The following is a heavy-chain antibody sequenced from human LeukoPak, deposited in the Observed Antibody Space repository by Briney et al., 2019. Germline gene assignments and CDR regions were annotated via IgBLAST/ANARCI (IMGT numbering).Heavy chain of an antibody. CDR1: GFSFANAT. V-gene: IGHV3-9*01. Sequence: GGSLTLSCAASGFSFANATMHWVRQVPGKGLEWVSGINWNSGTMGYADSVKGRFTVSRDNAKNSLYLQMNSLKTEDTGLYYCAKDPYMDVWGKGTTVTVSS. CDR2: INWNSGTM. J-gene: IGHJ6*03. CDR3: AKDPYMDV.